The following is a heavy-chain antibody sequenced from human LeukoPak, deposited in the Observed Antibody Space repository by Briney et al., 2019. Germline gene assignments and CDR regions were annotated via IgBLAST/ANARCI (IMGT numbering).Heavy chain of an antibody. Sequence: SETLSLTCTVSGGSISSGSYYWSWIRQPAGKGLEWIGRIYTSGSTNYNPSLKSRVTISVDTSKNQFSLKLGSVTAADTAVYYCARDYDFLYWGQGTLVTVSS. J-gene: IGHJ4*02. V-gene: IGHV4-61*02. CDR3: ARDYDFLY. CDR1: GGSISSGSYY. CDR2: IYTSGST. D-gene: IGHD3-3*01.